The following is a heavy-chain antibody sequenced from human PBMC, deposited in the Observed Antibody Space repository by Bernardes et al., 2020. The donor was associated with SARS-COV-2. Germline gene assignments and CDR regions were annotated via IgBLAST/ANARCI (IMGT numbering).Heavy chain of an antibody. D-gene: IGHD2-8*02. Sequence: ASVKVSCKASGYTFTSYGISWVRQAAGQGLEWMGLISAYNGNTNYAQKLQGRVTMTTDTSTSTAYMELRSLRSDDTAVYYCARLNWFNRDAFDIWGQGTMVTVSS. V-gene: IGHV1-18*01. J-gene: IGHJ3*02. CDR1: GYTFTSYG. CDR3: ARLNWFNRDAFDI. CDR2: ISAYNGNT.